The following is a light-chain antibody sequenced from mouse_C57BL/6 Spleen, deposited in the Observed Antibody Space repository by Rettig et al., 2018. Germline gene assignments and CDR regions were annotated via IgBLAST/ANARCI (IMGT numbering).Light chain of an antibody. CDR1: QSLLNSGNQKNY. CDR2: GAS. V-gene: IGKV8-28*01. Sequence: DIVMTQSPSSLSVSAGEKVTMSCKSSQSLLNSGNQKNYLAWYQQKPGQPPQLLIYGASTRESGVPDRFTGSGSGNDFTLTISSVQAEDLAVYYCQNDHSYPFTFGSGTKLEIK. CDR3: QNDHSYPFT. J-gene: IGKJ4*01.